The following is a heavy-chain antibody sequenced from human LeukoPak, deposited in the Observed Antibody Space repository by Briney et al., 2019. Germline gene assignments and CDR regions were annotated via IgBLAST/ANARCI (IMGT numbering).Heavy chain of an antibody. Sequence: ASVKVSCKTSGYTFSNSGLHWVRQAPGQSLEWMGWINAGNGNRKYSQKFQDRLTITRDTSASTVYMELNSLKSEDTAMYFCARGRGLIGTSRFDPWGQGTLDIVSS. V-gene: IGHV1-3*01. CDR2: INAGNGNR. CDR3: ARGRGLIGTSRFDP. CDR1: GYTFSNSG. D-gene: IGHD3-10*01. J-gene: IGHJ5*02.